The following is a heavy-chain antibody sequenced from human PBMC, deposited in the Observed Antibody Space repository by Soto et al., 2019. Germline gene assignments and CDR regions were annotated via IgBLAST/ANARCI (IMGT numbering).Heavy chain of an antibody. CDR3: ARRDPGTTADY. Sequence: QVQLQESGPGLVKPSGTLSLTCAVSGGSFTSNNWWTWVRQPPGQGLEWIGEIYRTGSTNYNPSLKSRVTISLDTGEIQSSREGPLLAAAATAVYDCARRDPGTTADYWGQGTFVTVSS. J-gene: IGHJ4*01. V-gene: IGHV4-4*02. CDR2: IYRTGST. CDR1: GGSFTSNNW. D-gene: IGHD1-7*01.